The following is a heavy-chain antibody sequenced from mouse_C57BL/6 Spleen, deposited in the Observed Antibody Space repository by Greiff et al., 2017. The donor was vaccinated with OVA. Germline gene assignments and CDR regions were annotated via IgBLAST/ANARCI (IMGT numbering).Heavy chain of an antibody. CDR1: GYSFTSYY. CDR3: AEGEYDGYYGTY. V-gene: IGHV1-66*01. Sequence: QVQLQQSGPELVKPGASVKISCKASGYSFTSYYIHWVKQRPGQGLEWIGWIYPGSGNTKYNEKFKGKATLTADTSSSTAYMQLSSLTSEDSAVYYCAEGEYDGYYGTYWGQGTLVTVSA. D-gene: IGHD2-3*01. CDR2: IYPGSGNT. J-gene: IGHJ3*01.